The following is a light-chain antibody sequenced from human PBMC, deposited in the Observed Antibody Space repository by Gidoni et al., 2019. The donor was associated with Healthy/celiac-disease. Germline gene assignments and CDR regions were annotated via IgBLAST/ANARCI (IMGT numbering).Light chain of an antibody. J-gene: IGKJ4*01. V-gene: IGKV1-39*01. CDR3: QQSYSTPLT. CDR2: AAS. Sequence: DIQMTQSPSSLSASVGDRCTITCRASQSISSYLNWYQQKPGKAPQLLIYAASSLQSGVPSRFSGSGSGTYFTLTISSLQPAYFATYYCQQSYSTPLTFGGGTKVEIK. CDR1: QSISSY.